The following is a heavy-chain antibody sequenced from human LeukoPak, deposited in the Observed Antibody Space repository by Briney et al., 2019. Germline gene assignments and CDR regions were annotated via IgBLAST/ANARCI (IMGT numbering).Heavy chain of an antibody. CDR2: INHSGTT. Sequence: SETLSLTCAVYGGSFSRYYCSWIRQPPGKGLQWIGEINHSGTTKYNPSLKSRVTISVDTSKNQFSLKLSSVTAADTAVYYCAWLATTTNDVFDNWGQGTKVTVSS. CDR1: GGSFSRYY. D-gene: IGHD5-24*01. CDR3: AWLATTTNDVFDN. V-gene: IGHV4-34*01. J-gene: IGHJ3*02.